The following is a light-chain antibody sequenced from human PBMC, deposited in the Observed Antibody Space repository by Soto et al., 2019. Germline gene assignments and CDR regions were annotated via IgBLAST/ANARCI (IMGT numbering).Light chain of an antibody. J-gene: IGLJ1*01. V-gene: IGLV2-14*03. CDR3: CSYTTSNTRQIV. CDR1: SSDVGGYNY. Sequence: QSALTQPASVSGSPGQSITISCTGTSSDVGGYNYVSWYQHHPGKAPKLMIYDVSNRPSGVSNRFSGSKSGNTASLTSSRLQPEDEADYYCCSYTTSNTRQIVFGTGTKLTVL. CDR2: DVS.